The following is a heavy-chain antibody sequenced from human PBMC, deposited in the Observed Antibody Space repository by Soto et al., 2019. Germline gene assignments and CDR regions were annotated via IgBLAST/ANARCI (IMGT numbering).Heavy chain of an antibody. V-gene: IGHV3-15*01. CDR3: TTLSSGYDLDY. D-gene: IGHD5-12*01. J-gene: IGHJ4*02. CDR2: IKSKTDGGTT. Sequence: SCAASGFTFSNAWMSWVRQAPGKGLEWVGRIKSKTDGGTTDYAAPVKGRFTISRDDSKNTLYLQMNSPKTEDTAVYYCTTLSSGYDLDYWGQGTLVTVSS. CDR1: GFTFSNAW.